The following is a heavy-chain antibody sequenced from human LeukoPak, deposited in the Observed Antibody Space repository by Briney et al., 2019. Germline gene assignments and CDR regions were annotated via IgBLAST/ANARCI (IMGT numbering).Heavy chain of an antibody. J-gene: IGHJ5*01. CDR2: IYSSGTT. CDR3: ARPRNDYGSAS. CDR1: GGSINTYY. Sequence: SETLSLTCTVSGGSINTYYWGWIRQPPGKGLELIGYIYSSGTTNYSPSLKSRLTISVDTSKSQFSLNLSSVTAADTAVYYCARPRNDYGSASWGQGTLVTVSS. D-gene: IGHD4-17*01. V-gene: IGHV4-59*08.